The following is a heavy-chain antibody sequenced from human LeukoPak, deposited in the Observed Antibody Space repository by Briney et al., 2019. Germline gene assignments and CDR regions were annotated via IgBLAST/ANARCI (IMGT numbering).Heavy chain of an antibody. J-gene: IGHJ5*02. Sequence: ASVKVSCKASGGTFSNYAISWVRQAPGQGLEWMGGILPITATSNYAQKFQGRVSFTADESTSTAYMELSSLRSDDTAVYYCARHVAAAGRFGPWGQGTLVTVSS. D-gene: IGHD6-13*01. CDR3: ARHVAAAGRFGP. CDR2: ILPITATS. CDR1: GGTFSNYA. V-gene: IGHV1-69*01.